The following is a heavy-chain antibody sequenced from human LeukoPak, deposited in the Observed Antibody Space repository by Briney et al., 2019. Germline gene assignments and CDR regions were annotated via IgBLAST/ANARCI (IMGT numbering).Heavy chain of an antibody. CDR2: INPSGGTT. CDR1: GYTFTYYY. Sequence: ASVKVPCKASGYTFTYYYMHWVRQAPGQGPEWMGIINPSGGTTSYAQKFQGRVTMTRDTSTSTVYMELSSLRSEDTAVYYCARDLNWFDPWGQGTLVTVSS. CDR3: ARDLNWFDP. J-gene: IGHJ5*02. V-gene: IGHV1-46*01.